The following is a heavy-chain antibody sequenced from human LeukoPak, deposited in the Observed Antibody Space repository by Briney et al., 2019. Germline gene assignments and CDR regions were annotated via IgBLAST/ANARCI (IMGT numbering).Heavy chain of an antibody. CDR2: IYYSGST. CDR3: ARLFPKNWYFDL. J-gene: IGHJ2*01. Sequence: SETLSLTCTVSGGSISSYYWSWIRQPPGKGLEWIGYIYYSGSTNYNPSLKSRVTISVDTSKNQFSLKLSSVTAADTAVYYCARLFPKNWYFDLWGRGTLVTVSS. V-gene: IGHV4-59*08. CDR1: GGSISSYY. D-gene: IGHD3-3*01.